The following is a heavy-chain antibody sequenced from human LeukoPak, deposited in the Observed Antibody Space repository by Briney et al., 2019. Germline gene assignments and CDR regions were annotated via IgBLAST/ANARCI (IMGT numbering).Heavy chain of an antibody. J-gene: IGHJ4*02. V-gene: IGHV4-59*01. D-gene: IGHD1-26*01. CDR2: IYYSGST. Sequence: PSETLSLTCTVSGGSLSSYYWSWVRQPPGKGLEWIGYIYYSGSTNYNPSLKSRVTISVDTSKNQFSLKLSSVTAADTAVYYCARLASGSYLNLYYFDYWGQGTLVTVSS. CDR1: GGSLSSYY. CDR3: ARLASGSYLNLYYFDY.